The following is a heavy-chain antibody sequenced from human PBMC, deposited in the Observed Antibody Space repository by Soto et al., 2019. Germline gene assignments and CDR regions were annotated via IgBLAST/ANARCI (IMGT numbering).Heavy chain of an antibody. CDR1: VGSFDSGGYY. D-gene: IGHD4-17*01. CDR2: IYYNGNT. CDR3: ARARLRAVYAFDF. Sequence: PSETLSLTCTVSVGSFDSGGYYWNWIRQHPGKGLEWIGNIYYNGNTYFSPSLKSRLTISIDTSKNQFSLKLSSVTAADAAMYYCARARLRAVYAFDFWGQGTMVTVSS. J-gene: IGHJ3*01. V-gene: IGHV4-31*03.